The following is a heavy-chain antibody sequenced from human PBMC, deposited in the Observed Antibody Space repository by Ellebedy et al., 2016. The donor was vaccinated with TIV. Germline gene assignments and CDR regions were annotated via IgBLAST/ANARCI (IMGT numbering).Heavy chain of an antibody. Sequence: MPSETLSLTCTVSGGSISTYYWSWIRQSPGKGLERIGYISYSGSTNYNPSLKSRVTISVDTSRNQFSLTLSPVTAADTAVYYCARHDYSSSPAAYWGQGTLVTVSS. CDR2: ISYSGST. CDR3: ARHDYSSSPAAY. CDR1: GGSISTYY. V-gene: IGHV4-59*08. D-gene: IGHD6-13*01. J-gene: IGHJ4*02.